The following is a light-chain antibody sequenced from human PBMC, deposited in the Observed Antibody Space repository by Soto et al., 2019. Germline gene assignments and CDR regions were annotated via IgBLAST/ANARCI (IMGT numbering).Light chain of an antibody. CDR3: HQYGSSPPRT. CDR1: QSVSGSS. Sequence: EIVLTQSPGTLSLSPGERATLSCRASQSVSGSSLAWYQQRSGQAPRLLIYGASTRATGIPDRFSGSGSGTDFTLTISRLEPEDCAVYYCHQYGSSPPRTFGQGTKVEIK. J-gene: IGKJ1*01. V-gene: IGKV3-20*01. CDR2: GAS.